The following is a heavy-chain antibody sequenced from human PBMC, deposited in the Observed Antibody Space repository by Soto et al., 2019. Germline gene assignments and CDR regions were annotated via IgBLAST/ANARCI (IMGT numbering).Heavy chain of an antibody. CDR2: ISYDGSNK. D-gene: IGHD4-4*01. CDR1: GFTFSSYG. V-gene: IGHV3-30*18. J-gene: IGHJ6*02. CDR3: AKALIYSNYPSGGMDV. Sequence: QVQLVESGGGVVQPGRSLRPSCAASGFTFSSYGMHWVRQAPGKGLEWVAVISYDGSNKYYADSVKGRFTISRDNSKNTLYLQMNSLRAEDTAVYYCAKALIYSNYPSGGMDVWGQGTTVTVSS.